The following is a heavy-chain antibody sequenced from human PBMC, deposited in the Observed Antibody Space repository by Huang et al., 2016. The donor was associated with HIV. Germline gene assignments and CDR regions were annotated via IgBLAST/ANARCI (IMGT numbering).Heavy chain of an antibody. V-gene: IGHV1-46*01. CDR1: GYTFTSYY. CDR3: ARAVGLNTDDAFDI. CDR2: INPSGGSA. Sequence: QVQLVQSGAEVKKPGASVKVSCKASGYTFTSYYMHWVRQAPGQGLGWMGIINPSGGSASFAQRFQGRGTMTRDTSTRTVYMELSSLRSEDTAVYYCARAVGLNTDDAFDIWGQGTMVTVSS. D-gene: IGHD2-8*01. J-gene: IGHJ3*02.